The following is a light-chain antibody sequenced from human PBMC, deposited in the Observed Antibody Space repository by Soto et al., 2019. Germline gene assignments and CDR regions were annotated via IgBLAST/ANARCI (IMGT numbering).Light chain of an antibody. CDR3: QQYNNWPPMST. CDR1: QSVSSKY. Sequence: EIVLTQSPGTLSLSPGERATLSCRASQSVSSKYLAWYQQKPGQAPRVLIYGTSIRASGVPERFSGGGSGTDFTLTINSLQPEDFVIYYCQQYNNWPPMSTFGQGTKLEMK. V-gene: IGKV3-20*01. CDR2: GTS. J-gene: IGKJ2*01.